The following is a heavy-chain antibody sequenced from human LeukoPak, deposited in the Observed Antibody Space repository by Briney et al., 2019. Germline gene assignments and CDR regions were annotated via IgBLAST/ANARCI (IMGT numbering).Heavy chain of an antibody. CDR2: IYDSGST. D-gene: IGHD3-22*01. CDR1: GGSITSYY. J-gene: IGHJ4*02. CDR3: ARTTYHYDSSAYYSGYFVY. V-gene: IGHV4-59*01. Sequence: PSETLSLTCTVSGGSITSYYWSWIRQPPGKGLEWIGYIYDSGSTNYNPSLKSRVTISVDTSKNQFSLKLTSVTAADTAVYYCARTTYHYDSSAYYSGYFVYWRQGTLVTVSS.